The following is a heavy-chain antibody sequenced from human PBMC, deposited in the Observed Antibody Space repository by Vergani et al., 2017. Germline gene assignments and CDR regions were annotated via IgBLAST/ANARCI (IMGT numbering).Heavy chain of an antibody. CDR3: TWLYGPTGHWYFDF. J-gene: IGHJ2*01. Sequence: QVTLKESGPALVKPTQTLTLTCPVSGIPLSNSGMRVSWLRQPPGKAPEWLARIDWDDEKFYSPSLKTRLTISKDTSKIQVVLTMTKMDPVDTAMYYCTWLYGPTGHWYFDFWGRGTLVAVSS. V-gene: IGHV2-70*04. D-gene: IGHD3-10*01. CDR2: IDWDDEK. CDR1: GIPLSNSGMR.